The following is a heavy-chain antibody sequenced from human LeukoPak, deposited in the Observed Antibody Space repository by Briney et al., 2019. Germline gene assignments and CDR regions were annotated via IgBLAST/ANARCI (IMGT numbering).Heavy chain of an antibody. CDR2: ISYDGSNK. Sequence: GRSLRLSCAASGFTFSSYAMHWVRQAPGKGLEWVAVISYDGSNKYYADSVKGRFTISRDNSKNTLYLQMNSLRAEDTAVYYCARGEGWLQGGYFDYWGQGTLVTVSS. V-gene: IGHV3-30-3*01. CDR3: ARGEGWLQGGYFDY. J-gene: IGHJ4*02. D-gene: IGHD5-24*01. CDR1: GFTFSSYA.